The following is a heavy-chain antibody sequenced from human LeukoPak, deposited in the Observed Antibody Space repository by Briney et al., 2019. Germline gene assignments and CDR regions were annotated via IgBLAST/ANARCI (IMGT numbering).Heavy chain of an antibody. CDR2: INHSGST. D-gene: IGHD2-15*01. Sequence: SEALSLTCAVYGGSFSGYYWSWIRQPPGKGLEWIGEINHSGSTNYNPSLKSRVSISVDTSKNQFSLKLNSVTAADTAIYYCARVRLVRGPYYFDYWGQGTLVTASS. CDR1: GGSFSGYY. V-gene: IGHV4-34*01. CDR3: ARVRLVRGPYYFDY. J-gene: IGHJ4*02.